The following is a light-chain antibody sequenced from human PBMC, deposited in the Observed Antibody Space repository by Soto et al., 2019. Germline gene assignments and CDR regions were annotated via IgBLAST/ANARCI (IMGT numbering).Light chain of an antibody. J-gene: IGKJ1*01. CDR2: MAS. Sequence: DIQMTQSPSTLSASVGDRVTITCRASQRISNWLAWYQQKPGKAPKLLIYMASSLESGVPSRFSGSGSGTEFTLTISSLQPDDFATYYCQQYNSYRTFGQGTKVEIK. CDR1: QRISNW. V-gene: IGKV1-5*03. CDR3: QQYNSYRT.